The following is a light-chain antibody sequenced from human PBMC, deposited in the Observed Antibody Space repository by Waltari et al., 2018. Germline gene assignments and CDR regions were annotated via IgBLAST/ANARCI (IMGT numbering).Light chain of an antibody. CDR1: NSNIGGNF. CDR2: NDN. V-gene: IGLV1-44*01. CDR3: AVWDDSLGGV. J-gene: IGLJ3*02. Sequence: QSVLTQPPSVSGTPGQRVTISCSGSNSNIGGNFVNWYQQLPGKAPKLLIYNDNQGPFGVPDRFSASKSVTSAVLAITGLQSEDEADYYCAVWDDSLGGVFGGGTKLTVL.